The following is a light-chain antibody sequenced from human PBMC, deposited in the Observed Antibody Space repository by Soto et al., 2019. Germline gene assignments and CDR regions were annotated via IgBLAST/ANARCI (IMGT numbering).Light chain of an antibody. J-gene: IGKJ4*01. CDR3: QRYGSSLLT. V-gene: IGKV3-20*01. CDR2: GAS. Sequence: EIAWTQSPGTLSLSPGERATLSCRASQSVSSSYLAWYQQKPGQAPRLLIYGASSRATGIPDRFSGSGSGTDFTLTISRLEPEDVAEYYCQRYGSSLLTFGGGTKVEIK. CDR1: QSVSSSY.